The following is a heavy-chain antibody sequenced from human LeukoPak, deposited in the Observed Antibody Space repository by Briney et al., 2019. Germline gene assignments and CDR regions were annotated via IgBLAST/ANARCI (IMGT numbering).Heavy chain of an antibody. CDR2: IIPIFGTA. V-gene: IGHV1-69*05. J-gene: IGHJ6*03. CDR1: GGTFSSYA. Sequence: SVKVSCKASGGTFSSYAISWVRQAPGQGLEWTGGIIPIFGTANYAQKFQGRVTITTDESTSTAYMELSSLRSEDTAVYYCAGGVLELGSYYYYYMDVWSKGTTVTVSS. CDR3: AGGVLELGSYYYYYMDV. D-gene: IGHD6-13*01.